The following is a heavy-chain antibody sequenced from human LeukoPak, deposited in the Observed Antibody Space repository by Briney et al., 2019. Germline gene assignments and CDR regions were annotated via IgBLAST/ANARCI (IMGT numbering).Heavy chain of an antibody. CDR2: ISYDGSNK. CDR1: GFTFSSYA. V-gene: IGHV3-30-3*01. CDR3: ARISGGSWAFDI. Sequence: GGSLRLSCAASGFTFSSYAMHWVRQAPGKGLEWVAVISYDGSNKYYADSVKGRFTISRDNSKNTLYLQMNSLRAEDTAVYYCARISGGSWAFDIWGQGTMVTVSS. J-gene: IGHJ3*02. D-gene: IGHD2-15*01.